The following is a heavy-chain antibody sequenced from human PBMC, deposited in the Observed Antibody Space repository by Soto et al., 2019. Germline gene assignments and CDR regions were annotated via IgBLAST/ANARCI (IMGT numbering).Heavy chain of an antibody. D-gene: IGHD2-21*02. Sequence: SGKVSCKASGYTFTSYGISWVRQAPGQGLEWMGWISAYNGNTNYAQKLQGRVTMTTDTSTGTAYMELRSLRSDDTAVYYCARAYCGGDCCPPRIPPNYYYGMDVWGQGTTVTVSS. CDR1: GYTFTSYG. CDR3: ARAYCGGDCCPPRIPPNYYYGMDV. CDR2: ISAYNGNT. V-gene: IGHV1-18*01. J-gene: IGHJ6*02.